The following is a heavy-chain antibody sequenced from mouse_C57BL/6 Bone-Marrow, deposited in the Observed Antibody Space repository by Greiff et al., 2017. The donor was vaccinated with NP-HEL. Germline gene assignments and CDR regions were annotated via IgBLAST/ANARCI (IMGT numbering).Heavy chain of an antibody. D-gene: IGHD3-2*02. CDR1: GFNIKDDY. V-gene: IGHV14-4*01. CDR2: IDPENGDT. J-gene: IGHJ2*01. Sequence: VQLQQSGAELVRPGASVKLSCTASGFNIKDDYMHWVKQRPEQGLEWIGWIDPENGDTEYASKFQGRATITADKSSNTAYLQLSSLTSEDTAFYYCTDSSGTWGRGTAITVTA. CDR3: TDSSGT.